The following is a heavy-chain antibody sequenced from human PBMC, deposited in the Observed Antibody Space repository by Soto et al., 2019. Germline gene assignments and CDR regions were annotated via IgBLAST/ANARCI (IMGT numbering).Heavy chain of an antibody. V-gene: IGHV1-69*13. D-gene: IGHD3-22*01. CDR1: GGTFSSYA. CDR3: ARGSRRIYYYDSSGYLDY. J-gene: IGHJ4*02. Sequence: VKVSCKASGGTFSSYAISWVRQAPGQGLEWMGGIIPIFGTANYAQKFQGRVTITADKSTSTAYMELSSLRSEDTAVYYCARGSRRIYYYDSSGYLDYWGQGTLVTVSS. CDR2: IIPIFGTA.